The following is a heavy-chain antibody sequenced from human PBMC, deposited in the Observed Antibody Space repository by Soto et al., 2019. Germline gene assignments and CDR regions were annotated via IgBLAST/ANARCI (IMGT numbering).Heavy chain of an antibody. V-gene: IGHV3-23*01. CDR3: AKDQPSHPGDFGINWFDP. D-gene: IGHD3-3*01. CDR1: GFTFSSYA. J-gene: IGHJ5*02. Sequence: HPVGSLRLSCAASGFTFSSYAMSWVRQAPGKGLEWVSAISGSGGSTYYADSVKGRFTISRDNSKNTLYLQMNSLRAEDTAVYYCAKDQPSHPGDFGINWFDPWGQGTLVTVSS. CDR2: ISGSGGST.